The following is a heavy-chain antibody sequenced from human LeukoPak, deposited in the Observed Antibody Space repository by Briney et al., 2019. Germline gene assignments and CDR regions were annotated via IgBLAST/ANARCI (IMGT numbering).Heavy chain of an antibody. CDR1: GGSVSSSYYY. CDR3: ARSGLSSGYYYSRLYYFDY. J-gene: IGHJ4*02. Sequence: ASETLSLTCTVSGGSVSSSYYYWGWIRQPPGKGLEWIGSIYYSGSTYYNPSLKSRVTISLDTSKNQFSLKLSSVTAADTAVYYCARSGLSSGYYYSRLYYFDYWGQGTLVTVSS. CDR2: IYYSGST. D-gene: IGHD3-22*01. V-gene: IGHV4-39*07.